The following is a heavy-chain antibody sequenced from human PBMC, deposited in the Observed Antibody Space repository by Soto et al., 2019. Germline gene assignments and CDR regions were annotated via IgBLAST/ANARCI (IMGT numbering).Heavy chain of an antibody. V-gene: IGHV1-69*11. CDR3: ARGDGYNYYFDY. CDR2: IFPLLGSR. CDR1: GGTFGGTG. J-gene: IGHJ4*02. D-gene: IGHD5-12*01. Sequence: QVQLVQSGAEVKKPGSSVKVSCKASGGTFGGTGVSWVRQAPGQGLEWMGNIFPLLGSRNYAQKFQDRVIISTDESTNIAYLDLSRLQSDDTAVYYCARGDGYNYYFDYWGQGTLVTVSS.